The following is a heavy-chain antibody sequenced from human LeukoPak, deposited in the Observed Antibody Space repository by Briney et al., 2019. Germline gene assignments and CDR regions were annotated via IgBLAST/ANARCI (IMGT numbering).Heavy chain of an antibody. D-gene: IGHD1-26*01. Sequence: SETLSLTCTVSGGSISSGGYYWSWIRQPPGKGLEWIGYIYHSGSTYYNPSLKSRVTISVDRSKNQFSLKLSSVTAADTAVYYCARGEDEVYFDYWGQGTLVTVSS. V-gene: IGHV4-30-2*01. J-gene: IGHJ4*02. CDR3: ARGEDEVYFDY. CDR2: IYHSGST. CDR1: GGSISSGGYY.